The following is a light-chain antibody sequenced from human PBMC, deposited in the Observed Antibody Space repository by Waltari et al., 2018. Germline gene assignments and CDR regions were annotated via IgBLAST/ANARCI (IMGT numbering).Light chain of an antibody. CDR1: QSFSRS. Sequence: EIMLTQSPGTLSLSPGERATLSCRTSQSFSRSLAWYQQKPGQAPRLLIYDASSRATDIPDRFSGSGSGTDFSLTISRLEPEDSAVYYCQHYRNLPVTFGQGTKVEIK. CDR2: DAS. V-gene: IGKV3-20*01. J-gene: IGKJ1*01. CDR3: QHYRNLPVT.